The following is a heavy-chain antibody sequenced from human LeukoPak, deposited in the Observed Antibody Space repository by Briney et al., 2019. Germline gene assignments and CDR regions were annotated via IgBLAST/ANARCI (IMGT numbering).Heavy chain of an antibody. CDR2: MSSSDDGR. D-gene: IGHD2-15*01. Sequence: PGGSLRLSCATSGFSFSSYAMSWVRQAPGKGLEWVSAMSSSDDGRYYAPSVRGRFPISRDTSRSTLYLQMNSLRAEDAAVYYCAKAPVTSCRGAFCYPFDYWGQGTLVTVSS. V-gene: IGHV3-23*01. CDR1: GFSFSSYA. J-gene: IGHJ4*02. CDR3: AKAPVTSCRGAFCYPFDY.